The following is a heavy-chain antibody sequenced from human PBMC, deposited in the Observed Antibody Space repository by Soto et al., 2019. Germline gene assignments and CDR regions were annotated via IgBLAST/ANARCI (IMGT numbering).Heavy chain of an antibody. V-gene: IGHV4-59*01. D-gene: IGHD1-26*01. CDR2: IYYIVST. CDR3: ARSIGNYFCAILN. CDR1: GDSISTYY. J-gene: IGHJ4*02. Sequence: SETLSLTCTVSGDSISTYYWNWIRQPPGKGLEWIGNIYYIVSTNYNPSLKIRVTISIDTSKTQFSLNLSFVTAADTAVYYCARSIGNYFCAILNWGQGALVTVSS.